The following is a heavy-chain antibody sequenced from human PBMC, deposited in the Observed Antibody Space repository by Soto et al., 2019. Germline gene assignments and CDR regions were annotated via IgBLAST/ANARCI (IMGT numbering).Heavy chain of an antibody. D-gene: IGHD3-9*01. CDR3: ARGLNYYDILTGYYLVDY. CDR1: GFTFSSYA. V-gene: IGHV3-23*01. CDR2: ISGTGGNT. Sequence: EVQLLESGGGLVQPGGSLRLSCAGSGFTFSSYAMSWVRQAPAKGLEWVSGISGTGGNTYHADSVKGRFTISRDNSKNTLYLQMNSLRAEDTAVYYCARGLNYYDILTGYYLVDYWGQGTLVTVSS. J-gene: IGHJ4*02.